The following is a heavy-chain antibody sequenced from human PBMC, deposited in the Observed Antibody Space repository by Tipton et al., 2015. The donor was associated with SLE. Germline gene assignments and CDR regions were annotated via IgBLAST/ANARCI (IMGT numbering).Heavy chain of an antibody. D-gene: IGHD5-12*01. J-gene: IGHJ3*02. Sequence: SLRLSCAASGFTFSTYDMHWVRQATGKGLEWVSAIGTAGDTSYPGSVKGRFTISRENAKNSLYLQMNSLRAEDTAVYYCARDQGYDDAFDIWGQGTMVTVSS. CDR2: IGTAGDT. CDR1: GFTFSTYD. CDR3: ARDQGYDDAFDI. V-gene: IGHV3-13*01.